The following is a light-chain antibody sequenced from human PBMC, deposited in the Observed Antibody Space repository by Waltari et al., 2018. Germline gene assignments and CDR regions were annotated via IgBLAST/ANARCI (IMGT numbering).Light chain of an antibody. CDR3: QHYVRLPAT. Sequence: EIVLTQSPGTLSLSPGARPTLSCRASQSVSRALAWYQQKPGQAPRPLISGASNRATGIPDRFSGSGSGTDFSLTISSLEPEDFAVYYCQHYVRLPATFGQGTKVEIK. CDR2: GAS. J-gene: IGKJ1*01. CDR1: QSVSRA. V-gene: IGKV3-20*01.